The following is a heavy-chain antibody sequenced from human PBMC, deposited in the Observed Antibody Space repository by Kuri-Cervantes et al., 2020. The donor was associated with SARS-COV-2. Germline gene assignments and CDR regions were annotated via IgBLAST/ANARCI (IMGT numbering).Heavy chain of an antibody. CDR1: GGTFISYA. V-gene: IGHV1-69*06. J-gene: IGHJ6*03. CDR2: IIPMLGTA. CDR3: ARHGWNASGARYNYYYHMDV. D-gene: IGHD1-1*01. Sequence: SVKVSCKATGGTFISYAFSWVRQAPGQGPEWMGGIIPMLGTANYAQKFQGHVTITADKSIATAYLQWSSLKASDTAMYYCARHGWNASGARYNYYYHMDVWGQGTTVTVSS.